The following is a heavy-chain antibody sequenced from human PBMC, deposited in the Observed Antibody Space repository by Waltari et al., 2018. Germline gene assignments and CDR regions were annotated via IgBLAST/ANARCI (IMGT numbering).Heavy chain of an antibody. CDR1: GGTFSSYA. J-gene: IGHJ6*02. CDR2: SIPIFGTA. CDR3: AGVHRELGPNYYYYGMDV. Sequence: QVQLVQSGAEVKKPGSSVKVSCKASGGTFSSYAISWVRQAPGQGLEWMGGSIPIFGTANYAQKFQGRVTITADESTSTAYRELSSLRSEDTAVYYCAGVHRELGPNYYYYGMDVWGQGTTVTVSS. V-gene: IGHV1-69*13. D-gene: IGHD3-10*01.